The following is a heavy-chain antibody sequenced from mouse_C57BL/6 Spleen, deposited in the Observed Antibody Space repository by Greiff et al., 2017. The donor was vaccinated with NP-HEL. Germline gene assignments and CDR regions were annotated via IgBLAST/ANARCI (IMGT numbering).Heavy chain of an antibody. CDR3: ARSGSYYGSIYYFDY. CDR2: INPSNGGT. D-gene: IGHD1-1*01. Sequence: QVQLQQPGTELVKPGASVKLSCKASGYTFTSYWMHWVKQRPGQGLEWIGNINPSNGGTNYNEKFKSKATQTVDKSSSTAYMQLSSLTSEDSAVYYCARSGSYYGSIYYFDYWGQGTTLTVSS. J-gene: IGHJ2*01. V-gene: IGHV1-53*01. CDR1: GYTFTSYW.